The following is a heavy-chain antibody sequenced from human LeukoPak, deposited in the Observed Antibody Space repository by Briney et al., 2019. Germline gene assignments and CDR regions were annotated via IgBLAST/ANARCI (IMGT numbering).Heavy chain of an antibody. J-gene: IGHJ4*02. V-gene: IGHV4-59*08. Sequence: SETLSLTCTVSGGSISSYYWSWIRQPPGKGLEWIGYIYYSGSTNYNPSLKSRVTISVDTSKNQFSLKLSSVTAADTAVYYCARRTDDRTGYNFDYWGQGTLVTVSS. CDR2: IYYSGST. D-gene: IGHD3-22*01. CDR3: ARRTDDRTGYNFDY. CDR1: GGSISSYY.